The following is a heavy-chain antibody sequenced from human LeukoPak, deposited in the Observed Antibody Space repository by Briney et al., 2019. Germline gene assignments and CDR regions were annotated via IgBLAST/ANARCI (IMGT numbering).Heavy chain of an antibody. CDR1: GGSISSYY. V-gene: IGHV4-4*07. CDR3: ARDAASGRPAPLDC. CDR2: IYTSGST. D-gene: IGHD3-10*01. Sequence: SETLSLTCTVSGGSISSYYWSWIRQPAGKGLEWIGRIYTSGSTNYNPSLKSRVTMSVDTSKNQFSLKLSSVTAADTAVYYCARDAASGRPAPLDCWGQGTLVTVSS. J-gene: IGHJ4*02.